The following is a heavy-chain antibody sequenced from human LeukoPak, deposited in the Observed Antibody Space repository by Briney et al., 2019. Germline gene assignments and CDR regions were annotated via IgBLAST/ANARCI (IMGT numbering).Heavy chain of an antibody. V-gene: IGHV1-46*01. Sequence: GASVKVSCKASGYTFASYYMHWVRQAPGQGLEWMGIINPSGGSTSYAQKFQGRVTMTRDTSTSTVYMELSSLRSEDTAVYYCAGRSMSYYDSSGYPYYYYGMDVWGQGTTVTVSS. J-gene: IGHJ6*02. CDR3: AGRSMSYYDSSGYPYYYYGMDV. D-gene: IGHD3-22*01. CDR1: GYTFASYY. CDR2: INPSGGST.